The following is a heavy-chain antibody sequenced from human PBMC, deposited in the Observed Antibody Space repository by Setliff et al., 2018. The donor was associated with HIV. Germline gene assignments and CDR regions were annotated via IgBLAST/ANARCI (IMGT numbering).Heavy chain of an antibody. Sequence: GGSLRLSCAASGFTFRSYAMSWVRQAPGKGLEWVSGISGSGGNTYYADSVKGRFTISRDNSKNTVYLQMNSLRAEDTAVYYCARDRDGATMVRGVIIRGGFDYWGQGTLVTVSS. CDR1: GFTFRSYA. V-gene: IGHV3-23*01. D-gene: IGHD3-10*01. CDR2: ISGSGGNT. J-gene: IGHJ4*02. CDR3: ARDRDGATMVRGVIIRGGFDY.